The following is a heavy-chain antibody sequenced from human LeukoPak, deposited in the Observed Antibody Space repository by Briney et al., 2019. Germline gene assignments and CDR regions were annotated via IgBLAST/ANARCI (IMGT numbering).Heavy chain of an antibody. CDR3: AKNSDGVVVAYY. V-gene: IGHV3-23*01. D-gene: IGHD2-15*01. CDR1: GFTFSSYA. J-gene: IGHJ4*02. Sequence: PGGSLRLSCAASGFTFSSYAMSWVRQAPRKGLEWVSGISGSGGTTYHADSVKGRFTISRDNSKNTLYLQMNSLRAEDTAVYYCAKNSDGVVVAYYWGQGTLVTVSS. CDR2: ISGSGGTT.